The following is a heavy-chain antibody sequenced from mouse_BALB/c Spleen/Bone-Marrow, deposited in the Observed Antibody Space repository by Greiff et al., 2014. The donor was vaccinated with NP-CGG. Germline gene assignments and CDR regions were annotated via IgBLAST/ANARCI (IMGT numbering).Heavy chain of an antibody. CDR3: ATLTGTFDY. Sequence: VQLKESGAELVKPGASVKLSCTASGFNVKDTYMHWVKQGPEQGLEWIGRIDPASDYTQFDSKFQGKATITADTSSNTAYLQLSSLTSEDTAVYYCATLTGTFDYWGQGTTLTVSS. V-gene: IGHV14-3*02. CDR2: IDPASDYT. D-gene: IGHD4-1*01. CDR1: GFNVKDTY. J-gene: IGHJ2*01.